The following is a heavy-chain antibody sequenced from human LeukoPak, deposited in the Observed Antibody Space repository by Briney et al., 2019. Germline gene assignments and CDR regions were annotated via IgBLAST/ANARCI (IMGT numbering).Heavy chain of an antibody. Sequence: SETLSLTCDVSGGSISSGGYSWSWIRQPPGKGLEWIGYIYHSGSTYYNPSLKSRVTISVDRSKNQFSLKLSSVTAADTAVYYCATRSSTSCYRDWGQGTLVTVSS. J-gene: IGHJ4*02. CDR2: IYHSGST. D-gene: IGHD2-2*01. CDR3: ATRSSTSCYRD. V-gene: IGHV4-30-2*01. CDR1: GGSISSGGYS.